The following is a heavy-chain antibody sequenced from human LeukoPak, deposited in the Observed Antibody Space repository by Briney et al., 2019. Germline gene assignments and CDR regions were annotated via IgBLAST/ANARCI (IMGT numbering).Heavy chain of an antibody. Sequence: SETLSLTCGVYGGSFSGYYWNWIRQPPGKGLEWIGEINNSGSTNYNPSLKSRVTISRDTSKNQFSLKLSSVTAADTAVYYCARGRAFFDWGQGTLVTVSS. J-gene: IGHJ4*02. CDR1: GGSFSGYY. D-gene: IGHD3-3*02. V-gene: IGHV4-34*01. CDR2: INNSGST. CDR3: ARGRAFFD.